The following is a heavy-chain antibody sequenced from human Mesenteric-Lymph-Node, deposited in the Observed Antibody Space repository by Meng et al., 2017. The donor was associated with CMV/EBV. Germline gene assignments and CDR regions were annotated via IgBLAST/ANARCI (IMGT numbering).Heavy chain of an antibody. J-gene: IGHJ5*02. CDR1: GFTFSNAW. Sequence: GESLKISCAASGFTFSNAWMSWVRQAPGKGLEWVGRIKSKTDGGTTDYAAPVKGRFTISRDDSKNTLYLQMSSLKTEDTAVYYCFGTYYRPLGQGTLVTVSS. V-gene: IGHV3-15*01. D-gene: IGHD1-26*01. CDR2: IKSKTDGGTT. CDR3: FGTYYRP.